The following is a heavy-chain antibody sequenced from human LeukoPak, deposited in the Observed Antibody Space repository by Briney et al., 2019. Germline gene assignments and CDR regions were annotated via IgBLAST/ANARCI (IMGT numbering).Heavy chain of an antibody. CDR2: IRSKAYGGTT. J-gene: IGHJ4*02. Sequence: GGSLRLSCTGSGFTFGDYGMSWVRQAPGKGLEWVGFIRSKAYGGTTEYAASVKGRFTISRDDSTSIAYLQMNSLETEDTAVYYCSRAWQTSGYYSGYWGQGTLVTVSS. D-gene: IGHD3-3*01. CDR3: SRAWQTSGYYSGY. CDR1: GFTFGDYG. V-gene: IGHV3-49*04.